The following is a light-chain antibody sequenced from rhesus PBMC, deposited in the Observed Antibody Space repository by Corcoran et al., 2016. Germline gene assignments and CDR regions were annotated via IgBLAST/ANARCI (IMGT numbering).Light chain of an antibody. CDR2: KAS. J-gene: IGKJ1*01. V-gene: IGKV1-22*01. CDR1: QSISTW. Sequence: DIQMTQSPSSLSASVGDTVTITCRASQSISTWLAWYQQKPGKAPKPLIYKASSLQSGVPSRFSGSGSWTDFTLNISSLQSEDFATYYCQQYSSSPWTFGQGTKVEIK. CDR3: QQYSSSPWT.